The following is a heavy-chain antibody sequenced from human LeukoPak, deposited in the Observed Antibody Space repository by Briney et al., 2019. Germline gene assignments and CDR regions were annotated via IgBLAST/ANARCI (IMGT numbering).Heavy chain of an antibody. CDR2: SHYSGDT. J-gene: IGHJ4*02. CDR1: GFAFSSYR. Sequence: PGGSLRLSCAASGFAFSSYRMGWVRQPPGKGLEWVGYSHYSGDTNYNPSLKSRVTLIVDTSKNQFSLRLTSVTAADTAIYYCARHNLHGSGRYPDYWGQGTLVTVSS. D-gene: IGHD2-15*01. V-gene: IGHV4-59*08. CDR3: ARHNLHGSGRYPDY.